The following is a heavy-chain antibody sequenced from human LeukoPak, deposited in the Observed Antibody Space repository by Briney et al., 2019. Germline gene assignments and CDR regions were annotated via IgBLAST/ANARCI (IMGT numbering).Heavy chain of an antibody. CDR1: GFTFTSHS. CDR2: IGSSGESI. J-gene: IGHJ4*02. D-gene: IGHD3-10*01. Sequence: GGSLRLSCTASGFTFTSHSMNWVRQAPGKGLEWVASIGSSGESIYYAASVKGRFTISRDNSKNTLYLQMNSLRAEDTAVYYCAKIPPTYGSGTNFDYWGQGTLVTVSS. CDR3: AKIPPTYGSGTNFDY. V-gene: IGHV3-21*04.